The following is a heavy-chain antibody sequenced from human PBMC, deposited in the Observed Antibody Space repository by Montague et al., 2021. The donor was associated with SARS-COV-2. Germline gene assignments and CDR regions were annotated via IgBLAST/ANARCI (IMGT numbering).Heavy chain of an antibody. V-gene: IGHV4-59*01. Sequence: SKTLSLTCEVSGGSIRSYYWSWIRQSPGKGLEWIGYVHYTGSTKYNPSLKTRVTLSLDTPKNHFSLRLNSVTAADTAVYYGARAQNICFIANCVNYFDLWGLGALVTVSS. D-gene: IGHD1-1*01. CDR3: ARAQNICFIANCVNYFDL. J-gene: IGHJ4*02. CDR1: GGSIRSYY. CDR2: VHYTGST.